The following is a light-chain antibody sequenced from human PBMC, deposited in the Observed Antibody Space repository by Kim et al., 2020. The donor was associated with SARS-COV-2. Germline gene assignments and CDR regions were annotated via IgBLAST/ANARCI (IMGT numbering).Light chain of an antibody. V-gene: IGKV1-39*01. CDR2: AAT. CDR3: QQSYITPFT. Sequence: ACVGNSVSITCRTSQSISSHLNYYHQRPGRAPKLLIYAATTLQGRLQTRFSGSGSKTDFTLTIRSLQPEDFVAYFCQQSYITPFTFGPGTKVDIK. CDR1: QSISSH. J-gene: IGKJ3*01.